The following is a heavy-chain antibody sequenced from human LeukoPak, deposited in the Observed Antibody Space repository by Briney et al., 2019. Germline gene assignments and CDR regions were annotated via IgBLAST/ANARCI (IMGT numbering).Heavy chain of an antibody. CDR2: ISAYNGNT. CDR1: GGTFSSYA. D-gene: IGHD3-9*01. Sequence: GASVKVSCKASGGTFSSYAISWVRQAPGQGLEWMGWISAYNGNTNYAQKLQGRVTMTTDTSTSTAYMELRSLRSDDTAVYYCARDVPSDILTGYYDDAYFDYWGQGNPGHRLL. CDR3: ARDVPSDILTGYYDDAYFDY. J-gene: IGHJ4*02. V-gene: IGHV1-18*01.